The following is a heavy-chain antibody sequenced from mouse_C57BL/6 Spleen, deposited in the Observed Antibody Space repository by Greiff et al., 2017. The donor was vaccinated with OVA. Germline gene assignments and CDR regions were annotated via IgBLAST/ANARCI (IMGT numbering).Heavy chain of an antibody. J-gene: IGHJ3*01. CDR3: ARSLYGSSYWFAY. Sequence: VQLKESGGGLVQPGGSLSLSCAASGFTFTDYYMSWVRQPPGKALEWLGFIRNKANGYTTEYSASVKGRFTISRDNSQSILYLQMNALRAEDSATYYCARSLYGSSYWFAYWGQGTLVTVSA. D-gene: IGHD1-1*01. CDR1: GFTFTDYY. V-gene: IGHV7-3*01. CDR2: IRNKANGYTT.